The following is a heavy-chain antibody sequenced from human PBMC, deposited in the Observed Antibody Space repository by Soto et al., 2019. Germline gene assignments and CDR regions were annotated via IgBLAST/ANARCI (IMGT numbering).Heavy chain of an antibody. V-gene: IGHV1-18*04. J-gene: IGHJ4*02. D-gene: IGHD3-22*01. CDR1: GYTFTSYG. Sequence: RASVKVSCKASGYTFTSYGISWVRQAPGQGLEWMGWISAYNGNTNYAQKLQGRVTMTTDTSTSTAYMELRSLRSDDTAVYYCARDRPEILPYYDSSVYSEPYFDYWGQGTLVTV. CDR2: ISAYNGNT. CDR3: ARDRPEILPYYDSSVYSEPYFDY.